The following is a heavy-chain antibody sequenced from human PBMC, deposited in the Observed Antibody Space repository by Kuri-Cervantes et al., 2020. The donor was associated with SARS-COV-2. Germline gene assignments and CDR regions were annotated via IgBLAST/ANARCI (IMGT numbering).Heavy chain of an antibody. CDR1: GFNFDNYA. V-gene: IGHV3-23*01. J-gene: IGHJ6*02. CDR3: ARDNYCSGGSCYSYYYGMDV. Sequence: GESLKISCAASGFNFDNYAMYWVRQAPGKGLEWVSGVSDDGATTYYADSVKGRFTISRDNSKSTLYLQMNSLRAEDTAVYYCARDNYCSGGSCYSYYYGMDVWGQGTTVTVSS. CDR2: VSDDGATT. D-gene: IGHD2-15*01.